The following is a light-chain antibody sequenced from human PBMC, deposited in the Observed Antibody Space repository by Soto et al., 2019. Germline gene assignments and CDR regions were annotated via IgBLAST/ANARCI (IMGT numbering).Light chain of an antibody. J-gene: IGKJ1*01. CDR2: NAS. CDR3: QQYNSYPWT. V-gene: IGKV1-5*03. CDR1: QSISSL. Sequence: DIQMTQSPSTLSASVGGRVTITCRASQSISSLLAWYQQKPGKAPKLLIYNASSLESGVPSRFSGSGSGTEFTLTISSLQPDDFATYYCQQYNSYPWTFGQGTKVEIK.